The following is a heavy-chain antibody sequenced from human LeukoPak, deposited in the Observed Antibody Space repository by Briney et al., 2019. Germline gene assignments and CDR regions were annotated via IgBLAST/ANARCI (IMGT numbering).Heavy chain of an antibody. CDR1: GFTFSSYA. CDR2: ISGSGGST. Sequence: GGSLRLFCAASGFTFSSYAMSWVRQAPGKGLEGVPAISGSGGSTYYADSVKGRFTISRDNSKNTLYLQMNSLRAEDTAVYYCAKDHIVVVPENGHTGFDPWGQGTLVTVSS. D-gene: IGHD2-2*01. J-gene: IGHJ5*02. CDR3: AKDHIVVVPENGHTGFDP. V-gene: IGHV3-23*01.